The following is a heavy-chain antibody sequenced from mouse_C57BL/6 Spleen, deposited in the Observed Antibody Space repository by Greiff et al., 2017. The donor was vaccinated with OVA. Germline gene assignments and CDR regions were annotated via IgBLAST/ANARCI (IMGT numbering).Heavy chain of an antibody. V-gene: IGHV1-61*01. D-gene: IGHD2-3*01. CDR2: IYPSDSET. Sequence: VQLQQPGAELVRPGSSVKLSCKASGYTFTSYWMDWVKQRPGQGLEWIGNIYPSDSETHYNQKFKDKATLTVDKSSSTAYMQLSSLTSEDSAVYYCARHDGYYDAMDYWGQGTSVTVSS. CDR3: ARHDGYYDAMDY. J-gene: IGHJ4*01. CDR1: GYTFTSYW.